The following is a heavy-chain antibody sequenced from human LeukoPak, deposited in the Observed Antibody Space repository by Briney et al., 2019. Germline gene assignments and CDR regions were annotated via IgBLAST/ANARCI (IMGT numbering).Heavy chain of an antibody. V-gene: IGHV3-48*04. CDR1: GLTFSSYS. CDR3: AREASGYSYGLDAFDI. D-gene: IGHD5-18*01. Sequence: GGSLRLSCAASGLTFSSYSMNWVRQAPGKGLEWVSYISSSGSSIYYADSVKGRFTISRDNAKNSLYLQMNSLRAEDTAVYYCAREASGYSYGLDAFDIWGQGTMVTVSS. CDR2: ISSSGSSI. J-gene: IGHJ3*02.